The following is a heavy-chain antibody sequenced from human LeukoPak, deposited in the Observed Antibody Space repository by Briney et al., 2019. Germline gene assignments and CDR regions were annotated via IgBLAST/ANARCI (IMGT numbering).Heavy chain of an antibody. D-gene: IGHD3-10*02. V-gene: IGHV3-21*01. CDR3: AELGITMIGGV. CDR2: VSSSSTYI. CDR1: GFTFSNYT. J-gene: IGHJ6*04. Sequence: GGSLRLSCVGSGFTFSNYTINWVRQAPGKRPECVSSVSSSSTYIYYADSVKGRFTISRDNAKNSLYLQMNSLRAEDTAVYYCAELGITMIGGVWGKGTTVTISS.